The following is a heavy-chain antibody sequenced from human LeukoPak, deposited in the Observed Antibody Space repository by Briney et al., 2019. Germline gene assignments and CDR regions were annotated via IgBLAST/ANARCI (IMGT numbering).Heavy chain of an antibody. J-gene: IGHJ4*02. CDR1: GASISSYY. Sequence: SETLSLTCTVSGASISSYYWTWIRQPAGKGLEWIGRMYNSDSPNYNPSLKSQVTMSVDTSKNQVSLRLTSVTAADTAVYYCARWLVSGSRSSYFDYWGQGTLVTVSS. CDR3: ARWLVSGSRSSYFDY. CDR2: MYNSDSP. V-gene: IGHV4-4*07. D-gene: IGHD2-15*01.